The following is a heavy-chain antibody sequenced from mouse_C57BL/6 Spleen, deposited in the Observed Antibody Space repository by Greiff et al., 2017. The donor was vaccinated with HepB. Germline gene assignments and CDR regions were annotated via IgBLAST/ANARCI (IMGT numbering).Heavy chain of an antibody. V-gene: IGHV1-82*01. J-gene: IGHJ2*01. D-gene: IGHD3-2*02. CDR3: ARQLRLPYFDS. CDR2: IYPGDGDT. CDR1: GYAFSSSW. Sequence: QVQLQQSGPELVKPGASVKISCKASGYAFSSSWMNWVKQRPGKGLEWIGRIYPGDGDTNYNGKFKGKATLTADKSSSTAYMQLSSLTSEDSAVYFCARQLRLPYFDSWGQGTTLTVSS.